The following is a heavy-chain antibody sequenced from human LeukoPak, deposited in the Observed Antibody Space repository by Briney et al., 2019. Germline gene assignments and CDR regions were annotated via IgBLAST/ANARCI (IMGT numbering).Heavy chain of an antibody. CDR3: TTDAGPY. J-gene: IGHJ4*02. CDR1: GFTFSAYA. CDR2: ISGDGTST. V-gene: IGHV3-43*02. Sequence: GGSLRLSCAASGFTFSAYAMHWVRQAPGKGLEWVSLISGDGTSTYYADSVKGRFTISRDNSKNTLYLQMNSLKTEDTAVYYCTTDAGPYWGQGTLVTVSS.